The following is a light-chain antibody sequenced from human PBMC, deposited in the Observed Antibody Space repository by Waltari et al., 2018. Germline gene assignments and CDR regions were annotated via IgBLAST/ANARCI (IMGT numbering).Light chain of an antibody. CDR3: QQSST. Sequence: DIQMTQSPSSLSASVGDRVTITCRASQSISSYLNWYQQKPGKAPKLLIYAASSLQSGGPSRFSGSGSGTDFTLTISSLQPEDFATHYCQQSSTFGQGTKVEIK. CDR1: QSISSY. V-gene: IGKV1-39*01. CDR2: AAS. J-gene: IGKJ1*01.